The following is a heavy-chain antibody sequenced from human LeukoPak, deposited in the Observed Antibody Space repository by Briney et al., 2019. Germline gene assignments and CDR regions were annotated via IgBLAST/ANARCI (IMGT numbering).Heavy chain of an antibody. CDR1: GGSITAYY. J-gene: IGHJ4*02. V-gene: IGHV4-34*01. CDR3: AREDYYFDS. Sequence: PSETLSLTCSVYGGSITAYYWSWIRQPPGKGLECIGEINHSRGTKYNPSLESRVTILLDASQNEFSLNLKHVTAADTAVYYCAREDYYFDSWGQGTLVTVSS. CDR2: INHSRGT.